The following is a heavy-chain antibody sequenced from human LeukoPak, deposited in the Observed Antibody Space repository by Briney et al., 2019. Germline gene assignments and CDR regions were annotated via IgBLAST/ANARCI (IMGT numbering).Heavy chain of an antibody. CDR3: ARYCSGGSCQPGDNWFDP. V-gene: IGHV3-30*03. Sequence: GGSLRLSCAASGFTFSSFGIHWVRRAPGKGLEWVAVISYDGSSKYYADSVKGRFTVSRDNSQNTVWLQMNSLTTEDTAVYYCARYCSGGSCQPGDNWFDPWGQGTLVTVSS. J-gene: IGHJ5*02. CDR2: ISYDGSSK. D-gene: IGHD2-15*01. CDR1: GFTFSSFG.